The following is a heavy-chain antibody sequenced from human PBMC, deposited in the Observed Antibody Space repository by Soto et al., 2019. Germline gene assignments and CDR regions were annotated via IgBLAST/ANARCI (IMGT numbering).Heavy chain of an antibody. CDR1: GGTFSSYT. Sequence: QVQLVQSGAEVKKPGSSVKVSCKASGGTFSSYTISWVRQAPGQGLEWMGRIIPILGIANYAQKFQGRVTITADKATSTAYMELSSLRSEDTAVYYCARVAWDDDHDYYYYGMDVWGQGTTVTVSS. J-gene: IGHJ6*02. D-gene: IGHD1-26*01. V-gene: IGHV1-69*02. CDR2: IIPILGIA. CDR3: ARVAWDDDHDYYYYGMDV.